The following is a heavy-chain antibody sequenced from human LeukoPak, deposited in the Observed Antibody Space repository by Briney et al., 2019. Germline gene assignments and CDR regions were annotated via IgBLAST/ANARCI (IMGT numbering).Heavy chain of an antibody. CDR3: ARLGLLWFGEGYYFDY. J-gene: IGHJ4*02. V-gene: IGHV4-34*01. D-gene: IGHD3-10*01. CDR2: INHSGST. CDR1: GGSFSGYY. Sequence: SETLSLTCAVYGGSFSGYYWSWIRQPPGKGLEWIGEINHSGSTNYNSSLKSRVTISVDTSKNQFSLKLSSVTAADTAVYYCARLGLLWFGEGYYFDYWGQGTLVTVSS.